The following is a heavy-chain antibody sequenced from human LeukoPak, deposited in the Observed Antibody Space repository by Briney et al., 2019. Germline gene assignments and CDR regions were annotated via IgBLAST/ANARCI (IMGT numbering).Heavy chain of an antibody. J-gene: IGHJ2*01. CDR2: ISSSSSTI. CDR1: GFTFSSYS. V-gene: IGHV3-48*04. D-gene: IGHD4-17*01. CDR3: ARPSTTVDWYFDL. Sequence: GGSLRLSCAASGFTFSSYSMNWVRQAPGKGLEWVSYISSSSSTIYYADSVKGRFTISRDNAKNSLYLQMNSLRAEDTAVYYCARPSTTVDWYFDLWGRGTLVTVSS.